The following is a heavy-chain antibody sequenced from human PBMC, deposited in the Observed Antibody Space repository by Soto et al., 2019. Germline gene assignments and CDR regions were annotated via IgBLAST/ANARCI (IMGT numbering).Heavy chain of an antibody. J-gene: IGHJ6*03. D-gene: IGHD3-3*01. Sequence: SETLSLTCAVYGGSFSGYYWSWIRQPPGKGLEWIGEINHSGSTNYNPSLKSRVTISVDTSKNQFSLKLSSVTAADTAVYYCARGFLFGVVTPRGDPYYYYMDVWGKGTTVTVSS. CDR2: INHSGST. V-gene: IGHV4-34*01. CDR3: ARGFLFGVVTPRGDPYYYYMDV. CDR1: GGSFSGYY.